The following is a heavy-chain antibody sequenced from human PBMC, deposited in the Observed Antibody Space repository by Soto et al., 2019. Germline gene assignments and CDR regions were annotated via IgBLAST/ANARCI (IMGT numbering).Heavy chain of an antibody. CDR1: GFTFSSYG. Sequence: QVQLVESGGGVVQPGRSLRLSCVASGFTFSSYGMHWVRQAPGKGLEWVAIILYDGSNTYYADSVKGRFTISRDNSKNTLYLQMNSLRAEDTSVYYCAKEGGLSGSYYISSSYYFDYWGQGTLVTVSS. D-gene: IGHD1-26*01. CDR2: ILYDGSNT. V-gene: IGHV3-30*18. J-gene: IGHJ4*02. CDR3: AKEGGLSGSYYISSSYYFDY.